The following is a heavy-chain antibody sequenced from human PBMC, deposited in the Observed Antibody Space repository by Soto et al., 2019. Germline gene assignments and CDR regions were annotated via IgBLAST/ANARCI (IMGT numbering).Heavy chain of an antibody. CDR2: IWYDGSKK. CDR3: ASAEQQLVWYLDY. D-gene: IGHD6-13*01. J-gene: IGHJ4*01. CDR1: GFIFNNYG. V-gene: IGHV3-33*01. Sequence: GGSLRLSCAASGFIFNNYGIHWFRQAPGKGLVWVAVIWYDGSKKYYADSVKGRVTISRDSSKNTVALEMNSLTVEDTAVYHCASAEQQLVWYLDYRGHGNLVTLSS.